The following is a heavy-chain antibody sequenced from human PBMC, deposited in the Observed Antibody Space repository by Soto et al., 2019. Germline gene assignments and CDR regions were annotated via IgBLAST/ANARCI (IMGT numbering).Heavy chain of an antibody. Sequence: QVQLQESGPGLVKPSQTLSLTCTVSGGSISSGGYYWSWIRQHPGKGLEWIGYIDYSGSTYYNPSLKSRITISVDTPKNQSSLKLSSVAAADAAVYYCARDRRDGGNSAYDFWGQGTLVTVSS. D-gene: IGHD2-21*02. CDR2: IDYSGST. CDR3: ARDRRDGGNSAYDF. J-gene: IGHJ4*02. V-gene: IGHV4-31*03. CDR1: GGSISSGGYY.